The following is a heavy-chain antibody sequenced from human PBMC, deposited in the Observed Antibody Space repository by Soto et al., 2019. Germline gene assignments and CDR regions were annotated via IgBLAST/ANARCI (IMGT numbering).Heavy chain of an antibody. CDR3: SRDSYDSSGSSGYSFDY. CDR1: GGSISSGDSY. V-gene: IGHV4-30-4*01. Sequence: QVQLQESGPGLVKPSQTLSLTCTVSGGSISSGDSYWNWIRQPPGKGLEWIGYIYYSGSTYYNPSLKSRVTISVDTSKNQFSLKLSSVTAADTAVYYCSRDSYDSSGSSGYSFDYWGQGTLVTVSS. J-gene: IGHJ4*02. D-gene: IGHD3-22*01. CDR2: IYYSGST.